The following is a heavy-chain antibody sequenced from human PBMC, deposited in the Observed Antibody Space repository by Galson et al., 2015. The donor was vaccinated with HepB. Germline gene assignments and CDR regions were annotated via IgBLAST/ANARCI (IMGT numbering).Heavy chain of an antibody. CDR1: GGSISSGNW. CDR2: ISHSGTA. D-gene: IGHD2-2*01. V-gene: IGHV4-4*02. CDR3: AIHVGVPGTRGFDY. Sequence: LSLTCAVSGGSISSGNWWSWVRQPPGKGLGWLGEISHSGTANYNPSLESRGTISLDKSKNQISLKLTSVTAADTAVYYCAIHVGVPGTRGFDYWGQGTLFTVSS. J-gene: IGHJ4*02.